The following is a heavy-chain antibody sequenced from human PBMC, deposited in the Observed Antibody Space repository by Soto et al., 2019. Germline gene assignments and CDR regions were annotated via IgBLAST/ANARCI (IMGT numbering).Heavy chain of an antibody. Sequence: SVKVSCKASEGTFSSYAISWVRQAPGQGLEWMGGIIPIFGTANYAQKLQGRVTMTTDTSTSTAYMELRSLRSDDTAVYYCARTPNYYDSSGYDDYWGQGTLVTVSS. V-gene: IGHV1-69*05. CDR1: EGTFSSYA. D-gene: IGHD3-22*01. CDR3: ARTPNYYDSSGYDDY. J-gene: IGHJ4*02. CDR2: IIPIFGTA.